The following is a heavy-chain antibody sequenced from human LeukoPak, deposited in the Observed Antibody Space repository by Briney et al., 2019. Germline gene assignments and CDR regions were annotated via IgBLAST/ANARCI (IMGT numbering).Heavy chain of an antibody. CDR3: ARNSAAAGWSPLYYYYGMDV. Sequence: PSETLSLTCTVSGGSISSYYWSWIRQPPGKGLEWIGYIYYSGSTNYNPSLKSRVTISVDTSKNQFSLKLSSVTAADTAVYYCARNSAAAGWSPLYYYYGMDVWGQGTTVTVSS. CDR2: IYYSGST. D-gene: IGHD6-13*01. CDR1: GGSISSYY. V-gene: IGHV4-59*08. J-gene: IGHJ6*02.